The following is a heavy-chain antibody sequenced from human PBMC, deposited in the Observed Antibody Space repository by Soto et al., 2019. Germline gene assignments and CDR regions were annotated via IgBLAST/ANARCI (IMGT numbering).Heavy chain of an antibody. D-gene: IGHD3-16*01. CDR3: ARGLRLGTDYFDY. CDR2: IIPIFGTA. Sequence: GASVKVSCKASGGTFSSYAISWVRQAPGQGLEWMGGIIPIFGTANYAQKFQGRVTITADESTSTAYMELSSLRSGDTAVYYCARGLRLGTDYFDYWGQGTLVTVSS. CDR1: GGTFSSYA. J-gene: IGHJ4*02. V-gene: IGHV1-69*13.